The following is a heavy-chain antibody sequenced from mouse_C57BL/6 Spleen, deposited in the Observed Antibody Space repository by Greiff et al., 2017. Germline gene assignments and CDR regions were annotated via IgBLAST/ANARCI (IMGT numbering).Heavy chain of an antibody. CDR2: ISYDGSN. CDR3: ARDEYDVGAGFAY. Sequence: ESGPGLVKPSQSLSLTCSVTGYSITSGYYWNWIRQFPGNKLEWMGYISYDGSNNYNPSLKNRISITRDTSKNQFFLKLNSVTTEDTATYCCARDEYDVGAGFAYWGQGTLVTVSA. J-gene: IGHJ3*01. D-gene: IGHD2-4*01. CDR1: GYSITSGYY. V-gene: IGHV3-6*01.